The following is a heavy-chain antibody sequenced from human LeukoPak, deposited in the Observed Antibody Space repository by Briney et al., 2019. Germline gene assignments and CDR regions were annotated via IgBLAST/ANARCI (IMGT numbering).Heavy chain of an antibody. CDR2: IYHSGST. CDR3: ARLSRLVAGPFDY. J-gene: IGHJ4*02. CDR1: GGSTSSDGYY. Sequence: KPSETLSLTCTVSGGSTSSDGYYWSWIRQPPGKGLEWIGYIYHSGSTYYNPSLKSRVTISVDRSKNQFSLKLSSVTAADTAMYYCARLSRLVAGPFDYWGQGTLVTVSS. D-gene: IGHD2-8*02. V-gene: IGHV4-30-2*01.